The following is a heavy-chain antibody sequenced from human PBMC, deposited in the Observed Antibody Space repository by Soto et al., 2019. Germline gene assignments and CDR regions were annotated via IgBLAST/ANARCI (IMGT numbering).Heavy chain of an antibody. Sequence: GSLRLSCTASGFTFSSYWMHWVRQAPGKGLEWVSTISSNSAYIYYTDALRGRFTISRDNAKNSLHLQMNSLRAEDTAVYYCTRDASRDSSARGWFDPWGPGILVTVSS. CDR3: TRDASRDSSARGWFDP. J-gene: IGHJ5*02. CDR2: ISSNSAYI. V-gene: IGHV3-21*01. D-gene: IGHD6-13*01. CDR1: GFTFSSYW.